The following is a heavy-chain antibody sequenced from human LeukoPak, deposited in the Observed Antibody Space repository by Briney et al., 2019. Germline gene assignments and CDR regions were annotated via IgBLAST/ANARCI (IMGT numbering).Heavy chain of an antibody. Sequence: ASVKVSCKASGYTFTSYGISWVRQAPGQGLEWMGWISAYNGNTNYAQKLQGRVTMTTDTSTSTAYMELRSLRSDDTAVYYCARDVYDSSGYYYSGYWGQGTLVTVSS. V-gene: IGHV1-18*01. D-gene: IGHD3-22*01. CDR3: ARDVYDSSGYYYSGY. CDR2: ISAYNGNT. J-gene: IGHJ4*02. CDR1: GYTFTSYG.